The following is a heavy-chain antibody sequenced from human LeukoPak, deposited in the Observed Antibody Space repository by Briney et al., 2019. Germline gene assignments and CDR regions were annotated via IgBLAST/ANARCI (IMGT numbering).Heavy chain of an antibody. CDR2: VGISSGNT. Sequence: GGSLRLSCAASGFTLREYSMNWVRQAPGEGVEWISYVGISSGNTKYADSVKGRFTISGDSAKNSVFLQMNSLRVEDTAVYYCARDHRYAFDNWGQGTLVTVSS. CDR1: GFTLREYS. J-gene: IGHJ4*02. V-gene: IGHV3-48*04. CDR3: ARDHRYAFDN. D-gene: IGHD5-12*01.